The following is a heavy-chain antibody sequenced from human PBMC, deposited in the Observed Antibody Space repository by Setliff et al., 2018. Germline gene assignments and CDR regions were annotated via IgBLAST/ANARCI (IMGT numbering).Heavy chain of an antibody. J-gene: IGHJ6*03. CDR1: GGSITGHY. CDR3: ARATSGWYSAYYYYMDV. CDR2: IYTSGST. V-gene: IGHV4-4*07. D-gene: IGHD6-19*01. Sequence: SETLSLTCVVSGGSITGHYWTWIRQPAGKGLEWIGHIYTSGSTNYNPSLKSRVTISVDASKNQLSLNLRSVTAADTAVYYCARATSGWYSAYYYYMDVWGKGTTVTVSS.